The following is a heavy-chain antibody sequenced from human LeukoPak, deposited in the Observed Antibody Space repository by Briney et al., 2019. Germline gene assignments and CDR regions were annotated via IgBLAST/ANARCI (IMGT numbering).Heavy chain of an antibody. V-gene: IGHV3-23*01. Sequence: PGGSLRLSCAASGFTFSSYAMSWVRQAPGKGLEWVSGISGSGDNTYYADSVKGRFTISRDNSKNTLYVQVNSLGTEDTAAYYCAKGSYYDSSGSFYFDYWGQGIPVTVSS. CDR3: AKGSYYDSSGSFYFDY. J-gene: IGHJ4*02. D-gene: IGHD3-22*01. CDR1: GFTFSSYA. CDR2: ISGSGDNT.